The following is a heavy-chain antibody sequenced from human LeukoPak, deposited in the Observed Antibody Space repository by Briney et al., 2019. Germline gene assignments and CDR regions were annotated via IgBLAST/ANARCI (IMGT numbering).Heavy chain of an antibody. V-gene: IGHV7-4-1*02. D-gene: IGHD3-10*01. CDR2: IDTTTGNP. CDR3: VRGTPTPGMVY. Sequence: ASVRVSCKASGYPFIAHFLNWVRQAPGQGLEWMGNIDTTTGNPRYAQDFTGRFVFSLDTSVSTAYLQITRLKADDTAAYYCVRGTPTPGMVYWGQGAQVTVSS. CDR1: GYPFIAHF. J-gene: IGHJ4*02.